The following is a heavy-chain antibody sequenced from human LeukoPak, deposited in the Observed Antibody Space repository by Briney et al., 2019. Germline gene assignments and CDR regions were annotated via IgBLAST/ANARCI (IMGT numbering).Heavy chain of an antibody. Sequence: SETLSLTCTVSGGSISSYYWSWIRQPPGKGLEWIGYIYYSGSTDSNPSLKSRVTISVDTSKNQISLKLSSVTAADTAVYYCARTYCRGGSCHFDYWVQGTLVTVSS. CDR3: ARTYCRGGSCHFDY. J-gene: IGHJ4*02. CDR2: IYYSGST. CDR1: GGSISSYY. D-gene: IGHD2-15*01. V-gene: IGHV4-59*08.